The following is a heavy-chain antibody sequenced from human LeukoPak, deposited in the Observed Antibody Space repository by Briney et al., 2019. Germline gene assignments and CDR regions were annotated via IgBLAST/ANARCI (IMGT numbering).Heavy chain of an antibody. Sequence: SLRLSCAACGFTFSSYGISWFRQAPRKGLEWFSAISGSGGSTYYADSVKCRFTSSRDNSKKTLYLQMSGLRAEDSAAYCCAKEIWHSYGYVTDWGQGGLVTVSS. D-gene: IGHD5-18*01. V-gene: IGHV3-23*01. CDR1: GFTFSSYG. CDR3: AKEIWHSYGYVTD. J-gene: IGHJ4*02. CDR2: ISGSGGST.